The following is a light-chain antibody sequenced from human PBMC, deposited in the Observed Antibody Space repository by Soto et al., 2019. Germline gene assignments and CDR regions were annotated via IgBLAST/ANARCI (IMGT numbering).Light chain of an antibody. V-gene: IGKV3-20*01. CDR1: QSVSSSS. Sequence: EIVLTQSPGTLSLSPGERATLSCRASQSVSSSSLAWYQQKPGQAPRLLIYGASSRATGIPDRFSGSGSGTDFTLTISRLEPEDFAVYYCQQYGNSPRTFGQGIKVEIK. J-gene: IGKJ1*01. CDR3: QQYGNSPRT. CDR2: GAS.